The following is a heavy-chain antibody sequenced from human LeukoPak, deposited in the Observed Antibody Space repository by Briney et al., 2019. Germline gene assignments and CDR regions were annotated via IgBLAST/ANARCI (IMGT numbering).Heavy chain of an antibody. CDR1: GGSISSYY. D-gene: IGHD2-2*01. Sequence: SETLSLTCTVSGGSISSYYWSWIRQPPGKGLKWIGYIYYSGSTNYNPSLKSRVTISVDTSKNQFSLKLSSVTAADTAVYYCAREIRGYCSSTSCYGDRRNWFDPWGQGTLVTVSS. CDR3: AREIRGYCSSTSCYGDRRNWFDP. J-gene: IGHJ5*02. CDR2: IYYSGST. V-gene: IGHV4-59*01.